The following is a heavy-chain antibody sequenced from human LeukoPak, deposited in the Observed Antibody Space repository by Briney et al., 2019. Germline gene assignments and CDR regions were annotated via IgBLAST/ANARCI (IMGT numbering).Heavy chain of an antibody. V-gene: IGHV3-73*01. CDR2: IRNKANSYAT. D-gene: IGHD6-6*01. J-gene: IGHJ5*02. Sequence: PGGSLRLSCAASGFTFSGSAMHWVRQASGKGLEWVGRIRNKANSYATAYTASVKGRFTISRDDSKNTAYLQMNSLKTEDTAVYYCTRYSSSDNWFDPWGQGTLVTVS. CDR1: GFTFSGSA. CDR3: TRYSSSDNWFDP.